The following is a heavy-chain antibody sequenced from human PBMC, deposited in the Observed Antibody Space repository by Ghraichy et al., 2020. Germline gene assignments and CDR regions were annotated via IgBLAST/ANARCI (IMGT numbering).Heavy chain of an antibody. D-gene: IGHD2-21*02. CDR1: GFTFSSYA. Sequence: GGSLRLSCAASGFTFSSYAMSWVRQAPGKGLEWVSAISGSGGSTYYADSVKGRFTISRDNSKNTLYLQMNSLRAEDTAVYYCARLTVVTAIISDDAFDLWGQGTMVTVSS. CDR3: ARLTVVTAIISDDAFDL. J-gene: IGHJ3*01. V-gene: IGHV3-23*01. CDR2: ISGSGGST.